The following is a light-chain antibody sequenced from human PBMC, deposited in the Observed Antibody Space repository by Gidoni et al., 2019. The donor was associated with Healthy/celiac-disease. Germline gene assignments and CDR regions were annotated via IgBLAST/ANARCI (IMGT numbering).Light chain of an antibody. Sequence: DIQMTQSPSSLSASVGDRVTITCRASQSISSYLNWYQQKPGKAPKLLIYAASSLQSGVPSRFSSSGSGTDFTLTSSSLQPEDFATYYCQQSYSTPWWTFGQGTKVEIK. CDR3: QQSYSTPWWT. V-gene: IGKV1-39*01. J-gene: IGKJ1*01. CDR1: QSISSY. CDR2: AAS.